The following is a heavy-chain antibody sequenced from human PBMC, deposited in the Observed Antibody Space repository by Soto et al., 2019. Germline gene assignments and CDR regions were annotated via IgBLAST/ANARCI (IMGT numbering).Heavy chain of an antibody. J-gene: IGHJ1*01. CDR1: GFSLSTSGVG. V-gene: IGHV2-5*02. CDR3: THGNRYFQH. CDR2: IFWDDDK. Sequence: QITLKESGPTVVKPTQTLTLTCTFSGFSLSTSGVGVGWIRQPPGKALEWLALIFWDDDKRFSPSLKSRLTITKDTSQNQVVLTMTNVDPEDTATYYCTHGNRYFQHWGQGTLVTVSS.